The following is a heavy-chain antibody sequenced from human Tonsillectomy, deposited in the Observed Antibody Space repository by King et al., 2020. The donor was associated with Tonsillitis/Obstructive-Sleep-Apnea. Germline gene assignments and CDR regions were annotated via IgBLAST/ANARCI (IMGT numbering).Heavy chain of an antibody. D-gene: IGHD2-2*01. J-gene: IGHJ4*02. CDR3: ARGLPASEVDY. CDR2: INPNRGGT. V-gene: IGHV1-2*06. Sequence: QVQLVESGAEVKKPGASVKVSCKASGYTFTGYYMHWVRQAPGQGLDWMGRINPNRGGTNYAQKFQGRVTMTRDTSISTAYMELSRLRSDETAVYYCARGLPASEVDYWGQGTLVTVSS. CDR1: GYTFTGYY.